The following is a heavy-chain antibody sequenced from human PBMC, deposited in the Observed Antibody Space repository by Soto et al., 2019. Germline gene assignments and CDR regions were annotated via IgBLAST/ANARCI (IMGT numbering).Heavy chain of an antibody. CDR2: IKPDGSER. D-gene: IGHD3-22*01. CDR1: GFTFSSYA. V-gene: IGHV3-7*04. CDR3: ARGDYFDISGPFSDAFDI. J-gene: IGHJ3*02. Sequence: GGSLRLSCAASGFTFSSYAMSWVRQAPGKGLEWVANIKPDGSERWYVDSVKGRFTISRDNAKNSLYLQMNSLRAEDTAVYYCARGDYFDISGPFSDAFDIWGQGTLVTVSS.